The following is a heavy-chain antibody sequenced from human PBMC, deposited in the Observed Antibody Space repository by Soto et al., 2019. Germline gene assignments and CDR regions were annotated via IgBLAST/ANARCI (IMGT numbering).Heavy chain of an antibody. V-gene: IGHV1-18*01. CDR1: GYTFTSYG. Sequence: QVQLVQSGAEVKKPGASVKVSCKASGYTFTSYGISWVRQAPGQGLEWMGWISAYNGNTNYAQKLQGRVTMTTDTPTSTAYMELRSLRSDDTAVYYCARDHAYSSSWYSAYYYSGMDVWGQGTTVTVSS. CDR3: ARDHAYSSSWYSAYYYSGMDV. CDR2: ISAYNGNT. J-gene: IGHJ6*02. D-gene: IGHD6-13*01.